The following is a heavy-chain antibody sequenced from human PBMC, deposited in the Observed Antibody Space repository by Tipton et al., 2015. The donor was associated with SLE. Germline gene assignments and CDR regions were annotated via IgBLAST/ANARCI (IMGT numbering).Heavy chain of an antibody. J-gene: IGHJ3*01. CDR2: VYYSGIT. V-gene: IGHV4-59*07. D-gene: IGHD2-21*01. CDR1: GDSISPYY. Sequence: TLSLTCNVSGDSISPYYWSWIRQPPGKGLEWIAYVYYSGITKYNPSLKSRVTISLDTSKKQFSLTVTSVTAADTAIYYCARHKRGMIGVFELWVRGTLVTVSS. CDR3: ARHKRGMIGVFEL.